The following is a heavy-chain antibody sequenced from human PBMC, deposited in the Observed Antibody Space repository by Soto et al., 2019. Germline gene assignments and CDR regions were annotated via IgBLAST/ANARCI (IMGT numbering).Heavy chain of an antibody. CDR2: IYWDEDK. J-gene: IGHJ4*02. CDR3: AHVFTSLAPFDS. Sequence: QITLKESGPTLVKPTQTHTLTCTFSGFSLSTSGVGVGWIRQPPGKALEWLGFIYWDEDKRYSPSLKSRLTITKDTSKSQVVLTMTNMDSVDTATYYCAHVFTSLAPFDSWGQGTLVTVSA. D-gene: IGHD3-10*02. V-gene: IGHV2-5*02. CDR1: GFSLSTSGVG.